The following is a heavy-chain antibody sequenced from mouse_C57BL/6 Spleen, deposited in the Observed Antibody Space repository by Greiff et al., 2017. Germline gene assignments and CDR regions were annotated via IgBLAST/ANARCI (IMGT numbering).Heavy chain of an antibody. V-gene: IGHV7-3*01. CDR2: IRNKANGYTT. J-gene: IGHJ4*01. CDR3: ARWGGAMDD. CDR1: GFTFTDYY. Sequence: EVQGVESGGGLVQPGGSLSLSCAASGFTFTDYYMSWVRQPPGKALEWLGFIRNKANGYTTEYSASVKGRFTISRDNSQSILYLQMNDLRAEDSATYYCARWGGAMDDWGQGTSVTVSS.